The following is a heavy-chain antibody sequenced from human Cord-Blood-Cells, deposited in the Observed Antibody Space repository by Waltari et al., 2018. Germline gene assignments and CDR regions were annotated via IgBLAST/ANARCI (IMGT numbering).Heavy chain of an antibody. CDR1: GGSLRGYY. CDR2: INHSGST. CDR3: ARSLGYGGNFDY. D-gene: IGHD4-17*01. V-gene: IGHV4-34*01. Sequence: QVQLQPRGAGLLKPSEPLSLTCAVYGGSLRGYYWSWIRQPPGKRLQWIGEINHSGSTSYHPSLNIRVTIAVDTSKNQFVLELSSVTAAYTSVYCGARSLGYGGNFDYWGQGTLFTVSS. J-gene: IGHJ4*02.